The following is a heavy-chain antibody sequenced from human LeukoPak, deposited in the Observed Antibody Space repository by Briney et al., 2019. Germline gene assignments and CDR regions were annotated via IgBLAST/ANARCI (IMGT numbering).Heavy chain of an antibody. V-gene: IGHV6-1*01. CDR2: TYYRSGWYN. CDR3: SRELAWGPADY. Sequence: SQTLSLTCAISGDSVSSNSAAWGWIRESPWRGLEWLARTYYRSGWYNDYALSVESRITINPDTSKKQVSLQLTSVTPEDTAVYYCSRELAWGPADYWGQGTLVTVSS. CDR1: GDSVSSNSAA. J-gene: IGHJ4*02. D-gene: IGHD7-27*01.